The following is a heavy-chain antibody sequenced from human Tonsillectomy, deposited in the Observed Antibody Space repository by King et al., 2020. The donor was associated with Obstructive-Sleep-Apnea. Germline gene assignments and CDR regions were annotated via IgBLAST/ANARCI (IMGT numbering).Heavy chain of an antibody. CDR1: GYTFTSCA. CDR3: ARRGAYSSGLYYFDY. J-gene: IGHJ4*02. CDR2: ISTYNGNT. V-gene: IGHV1-18*04. D-gene: IGHD6-19*01. Sequence: VQLVQSGTEVKKPGASVKVSCKAFGYTFTSCAISWVRQAPGQGLEWMGWISTYNGNTNYAQQLQGRVIMTTDTSTSTAYMELRSLRSDDTAVYYCARRGAYSSGLYYFDYWGQGTLVTVSS.